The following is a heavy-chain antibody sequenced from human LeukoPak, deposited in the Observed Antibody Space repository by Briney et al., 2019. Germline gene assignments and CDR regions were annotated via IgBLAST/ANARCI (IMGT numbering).Heavy chain of an antibody. D-gene: IGHD2-15*01. J-gene: IGHJ3*02. CDR1: GGSISSSSYF. CDR3: AGGVVLPGLGAFDI. V-gene: IGHV4-39*07. Sequence: SETLSLTCTVSGGSISSSSYFWGWIRQPPGKGLEWIGSIYYSGSTYYNPSLKIRVIISVDTSKNQFSLKLNSVTAADTAVYYCAGGVVLPGLGAFDIWGQGTMVTVSS. CDR2: IYYSGST.